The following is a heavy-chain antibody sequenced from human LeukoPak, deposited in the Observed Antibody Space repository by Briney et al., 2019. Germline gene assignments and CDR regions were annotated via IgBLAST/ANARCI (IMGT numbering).Heavy chain of an antibody. D-gene: IGHD1-26*01. V-gene: IGHV1-8*01. CDR3: ARTKSIVGATYFDY. Sequence: ASVKVSCKASGYTFTSYDINWVRQATGQGLEWMGWMNPNSGNTGYAQKFQGRVTITTDESTSTAYMELSSLRSEDTAVYYCARTKSIVGATYFDYWGQGTLVTVSS. CDR1: GYTFTSYD. CDR2: MNPNSGNT. J-gene: IGHJ4*02.